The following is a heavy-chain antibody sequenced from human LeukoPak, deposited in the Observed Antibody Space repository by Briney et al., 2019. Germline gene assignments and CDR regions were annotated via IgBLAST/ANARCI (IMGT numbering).Heavy chain of an antibody. D-gene: IGHD2-15*01. CDR2: ISAYGNT. CDR3: ARGIIGYYFDY. CDR1: GYTFTIYG. J-gene: IGHJ4*02. V-gene: IGHV1-18*01. Sequence: ASVNVSGKTSGYTFTIYGISWVRQAPGPGLEWMGLISAYGNTNYAQNLQGRVTMTTDTSTSTAYMELRSLRSDDTAVYYCARGIIGYYFDYWGQGTLVTVSS.